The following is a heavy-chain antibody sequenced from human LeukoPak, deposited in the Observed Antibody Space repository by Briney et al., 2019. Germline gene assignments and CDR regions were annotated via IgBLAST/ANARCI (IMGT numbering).Heavy chain of an antibody. V-gene: IGHV3-23*01. CDR3: AKPRPSYSSSWYDH. D-gene: IGHD6-13*01. J-gene: IGHJ5*02. Sequence: GGSLRLSCAASGFTFTSYAMSWVRQAPGKGLEWVAAISGIVGSTYYADSVKGRFTISRDNSKNTLYLQMNSLRSEDPAVYYCAKPRPSYSSSWYDHWGQGTLVTVSS. CDR2: ISGIVGST. CDR1: GFTFTSYA.